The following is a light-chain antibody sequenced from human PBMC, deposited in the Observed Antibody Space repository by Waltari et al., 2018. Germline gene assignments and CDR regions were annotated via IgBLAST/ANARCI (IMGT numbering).Light chain of an antibody. CDR1: QSINMW. CDR2: KAS. J-gene: IGKJ2*01. CDR3: QQYNSYSQDT. Sequence: DIQMTQSPSTLSVSVGDRVTITCRASQSINMWLARYQQKPGKAPNLLIYKASSLQSGVPSRFSGSGSGTEFTLTINNLQPDDFATYYCQQYNSYSQDTFGQGTKLEVK. V-gene: IGKV1-5*03.